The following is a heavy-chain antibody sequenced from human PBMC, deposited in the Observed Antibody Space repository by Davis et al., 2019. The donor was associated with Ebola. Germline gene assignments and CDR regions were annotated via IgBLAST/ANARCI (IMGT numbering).Heavy chain of an antibody. CDR1: GYTFTSYA. D-gene: IGHD3-22*01. J-gene: IGHJ3*02. V-gene: IGHV1-18*01. CDR3: ARRLGSGYQEDAFDI. CDR2: ISAYNGNT. Sequence: ASVKVSCKASGYTFTSYAMHWVRQAPGQRLEWMGWISAYNGNTNYAQKLQGRVTMTTDTSTSTAYMELRSLRSDDTAVYYCARRLGSGYQEDAFDIWGQGTMVTVSS.